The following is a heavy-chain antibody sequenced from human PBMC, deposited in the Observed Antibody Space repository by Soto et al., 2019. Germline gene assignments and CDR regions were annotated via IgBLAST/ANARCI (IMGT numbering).Heavy chain of an antibody. V-gene: IGHV1-69*01. Sequence: QVQLVQSGAEVKKPGSSVKVSCKGSGGTFSSYAISWVRQAPGQGLEWMGGIIPIFGTANYAQKFQGRVTITADESTSTAYMELSSLRSEDTAVYCCASPSTYYYDSSGNYYFDYWGQGTLVTVSS. CDR1: GGTFSSYA. CDR2: IIPIFGTA. CDR3: ASPSTYYYDSSGNYYFDY. J-gene: IGHJ4*02. D-gene: IGHD3-22*01.